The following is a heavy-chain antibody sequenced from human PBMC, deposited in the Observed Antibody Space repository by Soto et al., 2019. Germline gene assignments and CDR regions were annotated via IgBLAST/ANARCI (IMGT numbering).Heavy chain of an antibody. J-gene: IGHJ4*02. V-gene: IGHV5-51*01. CDR2: IYPGDSDT. Sequence: EPLKFSCKGSGYSFISYWIGWVRQMPGKGLEWMGIIYPGDSDTIYSPSFQGQVTISADKSISTAYLQWSSLKASDTAMYYCARRGPTAIDYWGQGTLVTVSS. CDR1: GYSFISYW. D-gene: IGHD4-17*01. CDR3: ARRGPTAIDY.